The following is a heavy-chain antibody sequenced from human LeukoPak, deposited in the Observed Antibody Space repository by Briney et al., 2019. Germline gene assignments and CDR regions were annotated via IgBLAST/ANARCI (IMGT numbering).Heavy chain of an antibody. V-gene: IGHV3-66*02. J-gene: IGHJ4*02. CDR3: AGLPAY. CDR2: IYSDGNT. Sequence: PGGSLRLSCAASGFTVSTNCMTWVRQAPGKGLEWVSVIYSDGNTYYADSVRGRFTISRDNSKNTLYLQMNSLRPEDTAVYYCAGLPAYWGQGALVTVSS. CDR1: GFTVSTNC.